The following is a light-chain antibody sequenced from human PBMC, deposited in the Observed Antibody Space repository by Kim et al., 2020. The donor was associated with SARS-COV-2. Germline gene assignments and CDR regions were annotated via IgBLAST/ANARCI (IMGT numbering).Light chain of an antibody. CDR2: EVT. V-gene: IGLV2-23*02. CDR1: NSDVGGYDL. J-gene: IGLJ2*01. Sequence: PGQSFTISCTGTNSDVGGYDLVSWYQQHPGKVPKLVIFEVTNRPSGVSNRFSGSKSGNTASLTISGLQAEDEADYYCFSYAGTSALFGGGTQLTVL. CDR3: FSYAGTSAL.